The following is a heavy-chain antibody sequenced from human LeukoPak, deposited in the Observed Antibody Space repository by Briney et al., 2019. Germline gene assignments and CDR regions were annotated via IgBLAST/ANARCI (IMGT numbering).Heavy chain of an antibody. CDR3: ASNSEIAVAGTWGFDY. CDR2: IIPIFGTA. Sequence: SVKVSCKASGGTFSSYAISWVRQAPGQGLEWMGRIIPIFGTANYAQKFQGRVTITTDESTSTAYMELSSLRSEDTAVYYCASNSEIAVAGTWGFDYWGQGTLVTVSS. V-gene: IGHV1-69*05. CDR1: GGTFSSYA. J-gene: IGHJ4*02. D-gene: IGHD6-19*01.